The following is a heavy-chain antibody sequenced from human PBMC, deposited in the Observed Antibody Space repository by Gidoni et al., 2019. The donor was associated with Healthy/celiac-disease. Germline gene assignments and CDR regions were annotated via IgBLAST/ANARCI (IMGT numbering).Heavy chain of an antibody. CDR2: INTNTENA. D-gene: IGHD3-10*01. CDR1: GYTFTIYA. V-gene: IGHV7-4-1*02. Sequence: QVQLVQSGSELKKPGASVKVSCKASGYTFTIYAMNWVRQAPGHGLEWRGWINTNTENATYAQGFTGRFVFSMDTTVSTAYLQISSLKAEDTAVYDCALAPDYYGSGSYPTDVWGQGTTVTVSS. J-gene: IGHJ6*02. CDR3: ALAPDYYGSGSYPTDV.